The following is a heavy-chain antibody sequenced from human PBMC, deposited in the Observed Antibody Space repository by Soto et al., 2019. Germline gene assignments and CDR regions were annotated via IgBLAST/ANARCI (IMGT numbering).Heavy chain of an antibody. CDR3: AKDTKVYYYYGMDV. J-gene: IGHJ6*02. CDR1: GFTFSSYG. D-gene: IGHD2-8*01. Sequence: PGGSLRLSCAASGFTFSSYGMHWVRQAPGKGLEWVAVISYDGSNKYYADSVKGRFTISRDNSKNTLYLQMNSLRAEDTAVYYCAKDTKVYYYYGMDVWGQGTTVTVS. CDR2: ISYDGSNK. V-gene: IGHV3-30*18.